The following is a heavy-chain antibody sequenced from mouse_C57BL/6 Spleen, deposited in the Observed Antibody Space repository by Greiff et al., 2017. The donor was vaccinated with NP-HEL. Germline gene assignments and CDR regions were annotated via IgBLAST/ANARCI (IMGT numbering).Heavy chain of an antibody. CDR2: IRLKSDNYAT. D-gene: IGHD4-1*01. J-gene: IGHJ3*01. CDR1: GFTFSNYW. V-gene: IGHV6-3*01. CDR3: TANSPFAY. Sequence: EVQLEESGGGLVQPGGSMKLSCVASGFTFSNYWMNWVRQSPEKGLEWVAQIRLKSDNYATHDAVSVKGRFTISRDDSKSSVYLQMSNLRAEDTGIYYCTANSPFAYWGQGTLVTVSA.